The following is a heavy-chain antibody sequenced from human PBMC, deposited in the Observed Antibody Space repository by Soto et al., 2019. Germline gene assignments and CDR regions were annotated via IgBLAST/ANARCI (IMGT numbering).Heavy chain of an antibody. CDR3: AKDRHYGSGTYSDSYLDY. CDR2: ISGSGGTT. D-gene: IGHD3-10*01. Sequence: EVQLLESGGGLVQPGGSLRPSCGGSGFTFNSYAMPWVRQAPGKGLEWGSAISGSGGTTYYANSVKGRFTISRDQSKDTLYLQMNSLRAEDTAIYYCAKDRHYGSGTYSDSYLDYWGQGTLVTVSS. V-gene: IGHV3-23*01. J-gene: IGHJ4*02. CDR1: GFTFNSYA.